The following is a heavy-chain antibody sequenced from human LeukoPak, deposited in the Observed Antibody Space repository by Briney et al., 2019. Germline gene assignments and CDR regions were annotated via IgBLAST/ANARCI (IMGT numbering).Heavy chain of an antibody. J-gene: IGHJ4*02. CDR2: ISHSGST. CDR3: ANRRDYYDSSGYWVPFDY. CDR1: GGSFSGYY. V-gene: IGHV4-34*01. Sequence: PSETLSLTCAVYGGSFSGYYWSWIRQPPGKGLEWIGEISHSGSTNYNPSLKSRVTISVDTSKNLFSLKLSSVTAADTAVYYCANRRDYYDSSGYWVPFDYWGQGTLVTVSS. D-gene: IGHD3-22*01.